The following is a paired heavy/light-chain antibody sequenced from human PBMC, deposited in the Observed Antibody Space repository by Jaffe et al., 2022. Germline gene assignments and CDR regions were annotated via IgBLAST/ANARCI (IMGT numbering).Light chain of an antibody. CDR1: TGAVTSGHY. J-gene: IGLJ1*01. CDR3: MLFYSGRYV. Sequence: QAVVTQEPSLTVSPGGTLTLTCGSSTGAVTSGHYPYWFQQKSGQAPRTLIYDISDKHSWTPARFSGSLLGDKAALTLSGAQPEDEADYYCMLFYSGRYVFGSGTKVTVL. CDR2: DIS. V-gene: IGLV7-46*01.
Heavy chain of an antibody. CDR3: TRDRVCTGGNCYSGGFY. V-gene: IGHV3-48*01. CDR2: ISSDSIDT. D-gene: IGHD2-21*01. J-gene: IGHJ4*02. Sequence: EVQLAESGGDLVQAGGSLRLSCAASGFTFRFFDMNWVRQAPGKGLEWIAYISSDSIDTYYADSVEGRFTISRDNAKNSLYLQMSGLRADDTAVYYCTRDRVCTGGNCYSGGFYWGQGTLVTVSS. CDR1: GFTFRFFD.